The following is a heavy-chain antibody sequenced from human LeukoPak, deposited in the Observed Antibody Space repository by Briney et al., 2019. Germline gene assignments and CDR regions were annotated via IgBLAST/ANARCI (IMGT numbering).Heavy chain of an antibody. CDR3: ARDHCSGGSCYSAFDI. CDR2: IYYSGST. V-gene: IGHV4-59*12. CDR1: GGSISSYY. D-gene: IGHD2-15*01. Sequence: SETLSLTCTVSGGSISSYYWSWIRQPPGKGLEWIGYIYYSGSTNYNPSLKSRVTISVDTSKNQFSLKLSSVTAADTAVYYCARDHCSGGSCYSAFDIWGQGTMVTVSS. J-gene: IGHJ3*02.